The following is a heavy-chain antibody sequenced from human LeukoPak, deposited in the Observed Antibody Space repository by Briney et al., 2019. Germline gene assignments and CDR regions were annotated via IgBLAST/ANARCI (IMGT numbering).Heavy chain of an antibody. V-gene: IGHV4-59*01. CDR1: GGSISSYY. Sequence: SETLSLTCTVSGGSISSYYWSWLRQPPGKGLEGIGYIYYSGSTNYNPSLTSRVTISVDTSKNQFSLKLSSVTAADTAVYYCARVVRIIIVGATYYFDYWGQGTLVTVSS. J-gene: IGHJ4*02. D-gene: IGHD1-26*01. CDR3: ARVVRIIIVGATYYFDY. CDR2: IYYSGST.